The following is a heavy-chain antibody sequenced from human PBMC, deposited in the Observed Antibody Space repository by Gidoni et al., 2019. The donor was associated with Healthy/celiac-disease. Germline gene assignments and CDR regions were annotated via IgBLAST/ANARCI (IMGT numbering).Heavy chain of an antibody. Sequence: VQLPQWGAGLLKPSETLSLTCAVYGWSFSGYYWSWIRQPPGKGLEWIGEINHRGSTNDNPSLKSRVTISGDTDKNQFSLKLSSVTAADTAVYYCGRWELRITGRNFDYWGQGTLVTVSS. D-gene: IGHD1-7*01. V-gene: IGHV4-34*01. CDR2: INHRGST. CDR1: GWSFSGYY. J-gene: IGHJ4*02. CDR3: GRWELRITGRNFDY.